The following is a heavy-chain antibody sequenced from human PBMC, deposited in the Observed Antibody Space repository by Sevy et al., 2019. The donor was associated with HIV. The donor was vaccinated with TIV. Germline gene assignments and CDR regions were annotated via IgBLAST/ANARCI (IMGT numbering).Heavy chain of an antibody. D-gene: IGHD2-2*01. V-gene: IGHV3-7*03. J-gene: IGHJ6*02. CDR3: ARDCSSTSCLWGLDV. CDR1: EFSFNTYW. CDR2: IKRDGSEK. Sequence: GGSLRLSCAASEFSFNTYWMSWVRQAPGQGLEWVAHIKRDGSEKYYVDSVRGRFTISRDNAKNSLYLQMNSLRAEDTAVYYCARDCSSTSCLWGLDVWGQGTTVTVS.